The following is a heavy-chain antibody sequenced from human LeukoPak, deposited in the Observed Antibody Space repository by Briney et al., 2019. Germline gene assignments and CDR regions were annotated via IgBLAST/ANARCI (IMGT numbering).Heavy chain of an antibody. V-gene: IGHV3-73*01. J-gene: IGHJ4*02. Sequence: GGSLTLSCAASGFTFSGSAMHWVRQASGKGGEWVGHIGNKVSNYATEYAASLRGRFTISRDDSKDTSYLQVNSLKTEDTAVYYCAGNYDSWTGLNYWGQGTLVTVSS. CDR2: IGNKVSNYAT. D-gene: IGHD3-3*01. CDR3: AGNYDSWTGLNY. CDR1: GFTFSGSA.